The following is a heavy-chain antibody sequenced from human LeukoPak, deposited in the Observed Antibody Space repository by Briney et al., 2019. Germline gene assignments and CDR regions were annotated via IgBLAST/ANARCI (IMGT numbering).Heavy chain of an antibody. V-gene: IGHV3-74*01. CDR1: GFIFSSDW. CDR3: ARLGNLDY. Sequence: GGSLRLSCAASGFIFSSDWMHWVRQGPAKGLVWVSRIDPDGSTTSYADSVKGRFTISRDTSKNTLYLQMNSLRAEDTAVYYCARLGNLDYWGQGTLVTVSS. J-gene: IGHJ4*02. CDR2: IDPDGSTT. D-gene: IGHD1-26*01.